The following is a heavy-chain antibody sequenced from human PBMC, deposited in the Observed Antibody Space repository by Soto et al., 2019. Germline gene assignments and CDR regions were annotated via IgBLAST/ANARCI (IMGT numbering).Heavy chain of an antibody. CDR1: GGSISNHY. D-gene: IGHD7-27*01. J-gene: IGHJ4*02. CDR3: TRANWYSEY. V-gene: IGHV4-59*11. Sequence: QVQLQESGPGLVKPSETLSLTCSVSGGSISNHYWSWIRQPPRKGLEWIGYSYYNGNTTYNPSRKGRVTMSVDTSKNQISLKLSSVTAADTAVYYCTRANWYSEYWGQGTLVTVSS. CDR2: SYYNGNT.